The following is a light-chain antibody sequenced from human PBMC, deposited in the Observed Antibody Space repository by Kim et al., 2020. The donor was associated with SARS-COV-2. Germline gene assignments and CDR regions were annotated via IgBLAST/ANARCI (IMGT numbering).Light chain of an antibody. CDR3: QQYNTYSPTWT. CDR1: QSISGW. J-gene: IGKJ1*01. CDR2: DAS. Sequence: GDRLTITCRASQSISGWLAWYQQKPGKAPKLLIYDASTLESGVPSRFSGSGSGTEFTLTISSLQPDDFATYYCQQYNTYSPTWTFGQGTKVDIK. V-gene: IGKV1-5*01.